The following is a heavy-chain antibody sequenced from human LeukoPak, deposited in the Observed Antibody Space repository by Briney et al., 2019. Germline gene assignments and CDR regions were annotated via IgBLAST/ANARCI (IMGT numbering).Heavy chain of an antibody. V-gene: IGHV3-23*01. J-gene: IGHJ3*02. Sequence: PGGSLRLSCAASGFTFSSYAMSWVRQAPGKGLEWVSAISGSGGSTYYAGSVKGRFTISRDNSKNTLYLQMNSLRAEDTAVYYCAKTLGDYDILTGYSKPSNDAFDIWGQGTMVTVSS. CDR3: AKTLGDYDILTGYSKPSNDAFDI. CDR2: ISGSGGST. D-gene: IGHD3-9*01. CDR1: GFTFSSYA.